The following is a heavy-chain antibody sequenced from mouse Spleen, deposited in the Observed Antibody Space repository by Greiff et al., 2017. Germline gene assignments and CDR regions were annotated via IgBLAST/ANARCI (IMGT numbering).Heavy chain of an antibody. V-gene: IGHV5-4*01. D-gene: IGHD1-1*01. Sequence: EVQVVESGGGLVKPGGSLKLSCAASGFTFSSYAMSWVRQTPEKRLEWVATISDGGSYTYYPDNVKGRFTISRDNAKNNLYLQMSHLKSEDTAMYYCARDRGYYGSSLFAYWGQGTLVTVSA. CDR2: ISDGGSYT. J-gene: IGHJ3*01. CDR3: ARDRGYYGSSLFAY. CDR1: GFTFSSYA.